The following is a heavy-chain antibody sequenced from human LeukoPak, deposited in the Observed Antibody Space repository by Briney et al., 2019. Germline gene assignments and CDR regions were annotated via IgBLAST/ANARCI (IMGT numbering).Heavy chain of an antibody. D-gene: IGHD1-1*01. CDR3: AKDRRGNAPRGAFDI. CDR2: ISGGGGST. V-gene: IGHV3-23*01. J-gene: IGHJ3*02. Sequence: PGGSLRLSCAASGFTVSSNYMSWVRQAPGKGLEWVSGISGGGGSTYYADSVKGRFTISRDNSKNTLYLQMNSLRAEDTAVYYCAKDRRGNAPRGAFDIWGQGTMVTVSS. CDR1: GFTVSSNY.